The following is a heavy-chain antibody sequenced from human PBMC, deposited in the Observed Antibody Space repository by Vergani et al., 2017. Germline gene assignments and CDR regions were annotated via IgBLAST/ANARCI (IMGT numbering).Heavy chain of an antibody. CDR2: IRSKNDGGTA. CDR3: AKDPATSMGF. V-gene: IGHV3-15*01. D-gene: IGHD5-18*01. CDR1: GITFKNAW. Sequence: EVQVVESGGGLIKPGGSLRLSCVVSGITFKNAWINWVRQAPGKGLEWIGRIRSKNDGGTADYAAPLKGRFTISRDDSKDSAFLLVNNLKTEDTAVYYCAKDPATSMGFGGQGILVTVFS. J-gene: IGHJ4*01.